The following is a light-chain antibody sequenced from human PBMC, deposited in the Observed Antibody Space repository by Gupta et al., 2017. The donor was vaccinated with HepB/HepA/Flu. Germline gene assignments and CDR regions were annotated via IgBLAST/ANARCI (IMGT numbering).Light chain of an antibody. CDR3: QQFQSGPRLT. CDR1: QFISTY. J-gene: IGKJ4*01. CDR2: GAS. V-gene: IGKV3-15*01. Sequence: DIVMTQSPATLSLSPGETATLSCRASQFISTYLAWYQHKPGQAPRVVIYGASTRATGIPARFRGSGSGTEFTLTINSLQSEDFAVYYCQQFQSGPRLTFGGGTKVEIK.